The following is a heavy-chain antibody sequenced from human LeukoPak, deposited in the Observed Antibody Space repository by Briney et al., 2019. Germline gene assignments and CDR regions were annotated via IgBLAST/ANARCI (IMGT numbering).Heavy chain of an antibody. J-gene: IGHJ3*02. Sequence: ASVKVSCKASGGTFSSYAISWVRQAPGQGLEWMGRIIPILGIANYAQKFQGRVTITADKSTSTAYMELSSLRSEDTAVYYCASLTYYYDSRGKGDAFDIWGQGTMVTVSS. D-gene: IGHD3-22*01. V-gene: IGHV1-69*04. CDR3: ASLTYYYDSRGKGDAFDI. CDR1: GGTFSSYA. CDR2: IIPILGIA.